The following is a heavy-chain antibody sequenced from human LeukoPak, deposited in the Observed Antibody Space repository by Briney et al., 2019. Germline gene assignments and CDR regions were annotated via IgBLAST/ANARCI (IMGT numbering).Heavy chain of an antibody. CDR2: ISSSSSTI. Sequence: GGSLRLSCAASGFTFSTYEMNWVRQAPGKGLVWLSYISSSSSTISYADSVTGRFTISRDNAKNSLYLQVNSLRAEDTAVYYCARENRDGQIDYWGQGTLVTVSS. CDR3: ARENRDGQIDY. J-gene: IGHJ4*02. CDR1: GFTFSTYE. V-gene: IGHV3-48*03. D-gene: IGHD5-24*01.